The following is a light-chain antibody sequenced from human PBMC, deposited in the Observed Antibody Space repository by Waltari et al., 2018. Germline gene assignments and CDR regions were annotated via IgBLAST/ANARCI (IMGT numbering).Light chain of an antibody. CDR1: SSNIGAGYD. CDR2: GNG. CDR3: QSYDSSLSGSRVV. V-gene: IGLV1-40*01. Sequence: QSVLTQPPSVSGAPGQRVTISCTGSSSNIGAGYDVHWYQQLPGTAPKLLIYGNGNRPSGVPDRFSGSKSGTSASLAITGLQAEDEADYYCQSYDSSLSGSRVVFGGGTKLTVL. J-gene: IGLJ2*01.